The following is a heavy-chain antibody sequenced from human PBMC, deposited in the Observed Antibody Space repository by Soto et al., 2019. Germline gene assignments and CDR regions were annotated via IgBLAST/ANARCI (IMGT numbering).Heavy chain of an antibody. CDR3: ARDPREGYYFEY. Sequence: SETLSLTCAVSGDSISRGGYSWTWIRQPPGKGLEWIGHIYQSGSTLYNPSLESRVAISVDKSKNLFSLDLSSVTAADTAVYYCARDPREGYYFEYRGQGSPVTVS. CDR2: IYQSGST. J-gene: IGHJ4*02. V-gene: IGHV4-30-2*01. CDR1: GDSISRGGYS.